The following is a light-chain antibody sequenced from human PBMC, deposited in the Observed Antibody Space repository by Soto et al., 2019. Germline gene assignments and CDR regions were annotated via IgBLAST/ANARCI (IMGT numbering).Light chain of an antibody. CDR1: QSISSSF. Sequence: DIVLTQSPGTLSLSPGERATLSCRASQSISSSFLAWYQQKPGQAPRLLIYGGSSRATGIPDRFSGSGSGTDFTLTISRLEPEDFAVYYCQQYGRSPPVTFGPGTKVDIK. V-gene: IGKV3-20*01. CDR3: QQYGRSPPVT. CDR2: GGS. J-gene: IGKJ3*01.